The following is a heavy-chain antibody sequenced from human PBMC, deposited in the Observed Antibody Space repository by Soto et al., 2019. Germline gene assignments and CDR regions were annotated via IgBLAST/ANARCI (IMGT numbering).Heavy chain of an antibody. J-gene: IGHJ6*02. Sequence: PSETLSLTCAVYGGSFSGYYWSWIRQPPGKGLEWIGEINHSGSTNYNPSLKSRVTISVDTSKNQFSLKLSSVIAADTAVYYCARVSGIYYYGMDVWSQGTTVT. CDR1: GGSFSGYY. V-gene: IGHV4-34*01. CDR2: INHSGST. D-gene: IGHD3-10*01. CDR3: ARVSGIYYYGMDV.